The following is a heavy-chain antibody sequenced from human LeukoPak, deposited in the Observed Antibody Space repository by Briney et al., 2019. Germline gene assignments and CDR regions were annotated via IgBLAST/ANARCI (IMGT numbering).Heavy chain of an antibody. CDR1: GGSFSGYY. V-gene: IGHV4-34*01. Sequence: SETLSLTCAVYGGSFSGYYWSWIRQPPGKGPEWIGEINHSGSTNYNPSLKSRVTISVDTSKNQFSLKLSSVTAADTAVCYCARAGPRNYYDSSGYFHYWGQGTLVTVSS. J-gene: IGHJ4*02. CDR2: INHSGST. D-gene: IGHD3-22*01. CDR3: ARAGPRNYYDSSGYFHY.